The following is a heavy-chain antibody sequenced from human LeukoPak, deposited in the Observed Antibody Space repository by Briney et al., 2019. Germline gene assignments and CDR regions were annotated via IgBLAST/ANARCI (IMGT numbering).Heavy chain of an antibody. J-gene: IGHJ4*02. CDR2: INPNSGGT. V-gene: IGHV1-2*02. D-gene: IGHD6-13*01. Sequence: ASVKVSCKASGYTFTGYYMHWVRQAPGQELEWMGWINPNSGGTNYAQKFQGRVTMTRDTSISTAYMELSRLRSDDTAVYYCARVYGIAARRLFDYWGQGTLVTVSS. CDR1: GYTFTGYY. CDR3: ARVYGIAARRLFDY.